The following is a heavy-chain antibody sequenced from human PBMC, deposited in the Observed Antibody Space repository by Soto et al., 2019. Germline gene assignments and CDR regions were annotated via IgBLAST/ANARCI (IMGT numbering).Heavy chain of an antibody. CDR2: ISAYNGNT. J-gene: IGHJ4*02. Sequence: QVQLVQSGAEVKKPGASVKVSCKASGYVFTGYGISWVRQAPGQGLEWMAWISAYNGNTKYAQKFQGRVTMTTDASTSTSYLELISLRSDDTAVYYCARPSGDYGDYGWSLAYWGQGTRVTVSS. D-gene: IGHD4-17*01. CDR1: GYVFTGYG. V-gene: IGHV1-18*01. CDR3: ARPSGDYGDYGWSLAY.